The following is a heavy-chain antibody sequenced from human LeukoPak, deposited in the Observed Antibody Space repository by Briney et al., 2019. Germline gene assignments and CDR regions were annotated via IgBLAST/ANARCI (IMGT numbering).Heavy chain of an antibody. CDR3: ARGQRVDFWSGYYTVFVP. V-gene: IGHV3-7*04. CDR2: IHPEGNEK. Sequence: GGSLRLSCAVSGFSFTNFWMSWVRQAPGRGLEWVANIHPEGNEKYHVESVKGRFTISRDNTKNLLFLQMNGLRVEDTAVYYCARGQRVDFWSGYYTVFVPWGQGTLVTVSS. CDR1: GFSFTNFW. J-gene: IGHJ4*02. D-gene: IGHD3-3*01.